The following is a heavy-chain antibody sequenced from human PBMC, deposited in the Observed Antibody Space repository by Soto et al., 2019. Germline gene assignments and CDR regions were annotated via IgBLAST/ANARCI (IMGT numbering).Heavy chain of an antibody. J-gene: IGHJ6*02. CDR1: GFTVSSNY. V-gene: IGHV3-53*02. D-gene: IGHD3-10*01. CDR3: ARDRGVSPRNYYYYGMDV. CDR2: IYSGGST. Sequence: EVQLVETGGGLIQPGGSLRLSCAASGFTVSSNYMSWVRQAPGKGLEWVSVIYSGGSTYYADSVKGRFTISRDNSKNTLYLQMNSLRAEDTAVYYCARDRGVSPRNYYYYGMDVWGQGTTVTVSS.